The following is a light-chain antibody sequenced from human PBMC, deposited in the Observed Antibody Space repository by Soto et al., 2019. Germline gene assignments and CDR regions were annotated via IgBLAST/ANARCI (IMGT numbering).Light chain of an antibody. CDR2: GAS. CDR1: QSVSSN. Sequence: EIVMTQSPATLSVSPGERATLSCRASQSVSSNLAWYQQKPGQAPRLFIYGASTRATGIPARFSGSGSGTEFTLTISSLQSEDFAVYYCQQYNNWHQTFGQGTKVEIK. CDR3: QQYNNWHQT. V-gene: IGKV3-15*01. J-gene: IGKJ1*01.